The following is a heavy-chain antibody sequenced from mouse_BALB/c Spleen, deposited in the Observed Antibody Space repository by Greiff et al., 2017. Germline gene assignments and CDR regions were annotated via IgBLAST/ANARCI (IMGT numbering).Heavy chain of an antibody. J-gene: IGHJ2*01. D-gene: IGHD2-4*01. CDR3: ALTYDYGYFDY. CDR2: IWAGGST. V-gene: IGHV2-9*02. CDR1: GFSLTSYG. Sequence: VKLVESGPGLVAPSQSLSITCTVSGFSLTSYGVHWVRQPPGKGLEWLGVIWAGGSTNYNSALMSRLSISKDNSKSQVFLKMNSLQTDDTAMYYCALTYDYGYFDYWGQGTTLTVSS.